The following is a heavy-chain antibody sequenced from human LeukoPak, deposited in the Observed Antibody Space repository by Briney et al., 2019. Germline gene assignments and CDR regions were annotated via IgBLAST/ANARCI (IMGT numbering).Heavy chain of an antibody. CDR1: GFTLSSFA. Sequence: GGSLRLSCAASGFTLSSFAMSWVRQAPGKGLEWVSTISSSGSGTYYADSVKGRFTISRDNSNNALYLQMNSPRAEDTAVYFCAKGGSSWSRWDYWGQGTLVTVSS. CDR3: AKGGSSWSRWDY. CDR2: ISSSGSGT. D-gene: IGHD6-13*01. J-gene: IGHJ4*02. V-gene: IGHV3-23*01.